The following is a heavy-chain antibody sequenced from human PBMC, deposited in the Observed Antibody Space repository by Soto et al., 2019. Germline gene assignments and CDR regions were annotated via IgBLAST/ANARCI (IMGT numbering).Heavy chain of an antibody. D-gene: IGHD3-10*01. Sequence: EVQLLESGGGLVQPGGSLRLSCAASGFTFSSYAMSWVRQAPGKGLEWVSAISGSGGSTYYADSVKGRFTISRDNSKNTRDLQMNSLRAEDTAVHYCAKESRIITMDRGVIMMGYWGQGTLVTVSS. CDR1: GFTFSSYA. CDR3: AKESRIITMDRGVIMMGY. CDR2: ISGSGGST. J-gene: IGHJ4*02. V-gene: IGHV3-23*01.